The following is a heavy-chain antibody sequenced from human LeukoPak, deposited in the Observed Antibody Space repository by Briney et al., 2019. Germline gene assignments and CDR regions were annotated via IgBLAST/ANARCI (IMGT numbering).Heavy chain of an antibody. CDR3: ARAPMVRGANWFDP. CDR2: IYHSGST. V-gene: IGHV4-34*01. D-gene: IGHD3-10*01. J-gene: IGHJ5*02. Sequence: PSETLSLTCAVYGGSFSGYYWSWIRQPPGKGLEWIGYIYHSGSTYYNPSLKSRVTISVDRSKNQFSLKLSSVTAADTAVYYCARAPMVRGANWFDPWGQGTLVTVSS. CDR1: GGSFSGYY.